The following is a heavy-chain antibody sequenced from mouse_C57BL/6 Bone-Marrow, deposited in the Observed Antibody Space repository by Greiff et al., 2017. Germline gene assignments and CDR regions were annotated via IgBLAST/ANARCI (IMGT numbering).Heavy chain of an antibody. J-gene: IGHJ3*01. CDR1: GYTFTDYN. V-gene: IGHV1-22*01. CDR2: INPNNGGT. CDR3: ARKANYDGAWFAY. D-gene: IGHD1-1*01. Sequence: EVKLMESGPELVKPGASVKMSCKASGYTFTDYNMHWVKQSHGKSLEWIGSINPNNGGTSYNHKFKGKATLTVNKSSSTAYMELRSLTSEDSAVYYCARKANYDGAWFAYWGQGTLVTVSA.